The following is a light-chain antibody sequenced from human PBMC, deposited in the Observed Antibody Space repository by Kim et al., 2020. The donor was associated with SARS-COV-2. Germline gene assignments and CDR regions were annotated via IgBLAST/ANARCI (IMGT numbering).Light chain of an antibody. CDR3: QHYDGSPPLYT. CDR2: DAS. V-gene: IGKV3-20*01. CDR1: QSVCSKC. J-gene: IGKJ2*01. Sequence: EIVLTQSPVTLSLSPGERATLSCRAGQSVCSKCLAWYQQKRGQAPRLLVYDASTRATGIPDRFSGSGSGTDFTPTISRLEPEDFAVYYCQHYDGSPPLYTFGQGTKLEIK.